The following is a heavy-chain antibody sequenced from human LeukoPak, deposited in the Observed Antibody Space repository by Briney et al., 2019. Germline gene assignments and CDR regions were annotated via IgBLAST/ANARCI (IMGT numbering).Heavy chain of an antibody. CDR3: ARSPYYCSSTSCALDY. Sequence: GASVKVSCKVSGYTLTELSMHWVRQAPGKGLEWMGGFDPEDGETIYAQKFQGRVTMTEDTSTDTAYMELSSLRSEDTAVYYCARSPYYCSSTSCALDYWGQGTLVTVSS. V-gene: IGHV1-24*01. CDR2: FDPEDGET. D-gene: IGHD2-2*01. J-gene: IGHJ4*02. CDR1: GYTLTELS.